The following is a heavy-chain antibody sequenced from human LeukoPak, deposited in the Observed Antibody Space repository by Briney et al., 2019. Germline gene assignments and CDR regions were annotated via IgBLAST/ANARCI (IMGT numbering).Heavy chain of an antibody. Sequence: SSETLSLTCTVSGGSISSGDYYWSWIRQPPGKGLEWIVYIYYSGSTYYNPSLKSRVTISVDTSKNQLSLKLSSVTAADTAVYYCARDPVEMATIGYWGQGTMVTVSS. D-gene: IGHD5-24*01. CDR3: ARDPVEMATIGY. CDR2: IYYSGST. J-gene: IGHJ4*02. V-gene: IGHV4-30-4*08. CDR1: GGSISSGDYY.